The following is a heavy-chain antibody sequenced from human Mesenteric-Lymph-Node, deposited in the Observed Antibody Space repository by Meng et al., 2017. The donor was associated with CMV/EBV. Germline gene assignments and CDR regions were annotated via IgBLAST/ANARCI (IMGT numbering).Heavy chain of an antibody. CDR3: ARDLAPPSGNYYYGMDV. V-gene: IGHV5-51*01. CDR1: GYIFSTYW. D-gene: IGHD1-26*01. J-gene: IGHJ6*02. Sequence: GGSLRLSCKGSGYIFSTYWIGWVRQMPGKGLEWMGIIYPGDSDTRYSPSFQGQVTISADKSISTAYLQWSSLKASDTAMYYCARDLAPPSGNYYYGMDVWGQGTTVTVSS. CDR2: IYPGDSDT.